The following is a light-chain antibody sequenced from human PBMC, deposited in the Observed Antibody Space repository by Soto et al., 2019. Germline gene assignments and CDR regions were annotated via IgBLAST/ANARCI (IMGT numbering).Light chain of an antibody. Sequence: DIQMTQSPSTLSACAGDRVNITCRASRSIRTSLAWYQQKPGKAPKLLIYLASSLQSGVPARFSGSGSATEFTLSISSLQPDDFATYYCQQYDSYSRTFGQGTKVEIK. V-gene: IGKV1-5*03. J-gene: IGKJ1*01. CDR1: RSIRTS. CDR3: QQYDSYSRT. CDR2: LAS.